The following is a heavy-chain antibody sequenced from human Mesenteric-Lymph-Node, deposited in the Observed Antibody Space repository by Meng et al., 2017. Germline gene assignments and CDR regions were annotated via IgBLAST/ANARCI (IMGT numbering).Heavy chain of an antibody. J-gene: IGHJ4*02. V-gene: IGHV4-34*01. CDR2: LNDTEST. CDR3: ARGYLWFGN. CDR1: GWSVSGFD. D-gene: IGHD3-10*01. Sequence: QVPLQQWGAGQLKPSEAVSLNGAGYGWSVSGFDWGWHLPAPGKGLGWIGALNDTESTNYNPSQKRRVTISVDTSTTQFSLKLSSVTAAGTAVYYCARGYLWFGNWGQGTLVTVSS.